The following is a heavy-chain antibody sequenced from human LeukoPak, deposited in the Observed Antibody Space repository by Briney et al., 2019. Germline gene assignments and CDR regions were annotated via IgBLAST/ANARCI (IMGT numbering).Heavy chain of an antibody. Sequence: GGSLRLSCAASGFTVSSNYMSWVRQAPGKGLEWVSVIYCDGSKYYADSVKGRFTISRDNSKNMLYFQMNSLRGEDTAVYYCARGMFMTDYGDYGYYFDYWGQGTLVTVSS. D-gene: IGHD4-17*01. CDR3: ARGMFMTDYGDYGYYFDY. J-gene: IGHJ4*02. CDR1: GFTVSSNY. V-gene: IGHV3-53*01. CDR2: IYCDGSK.